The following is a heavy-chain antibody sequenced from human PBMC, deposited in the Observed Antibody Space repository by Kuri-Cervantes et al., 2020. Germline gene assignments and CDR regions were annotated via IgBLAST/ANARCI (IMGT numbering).Heavy chain of an antibody. V-gene: IGHV4-30-2*01. D-gene: IGHD6-6*01. J-gene: IGHJ4*02. CDR1: GGSISSGGYS. CDR3: ASTSIAALDY. Sequence: SETLSLTCAVSGGSISSGGYSWSWIRQPPGKGLEWIGYIYHSGRTYYNPSIKSRVTISVDRSKNQFSLKLSSVTAADTAVYYCASTSIAALDYWGPGTLVTVSS. CDR2: IYHSGRT.